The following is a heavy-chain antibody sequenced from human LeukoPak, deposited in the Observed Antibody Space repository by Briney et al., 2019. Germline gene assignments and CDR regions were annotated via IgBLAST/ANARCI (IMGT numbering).Heavy chain of an antibody. Sequence: GRSPRLSCAASGFTFSSYGMHWVRQAPGKGLEWVAVISYDGSNKYYADSVKGRFTISRDNSKNTLYLQMNSLRAEDTAVYYCAKVLRSSWYEVLDVWGQGTTVTVSS. J-gene: IGHJ6*02. D-gene: IGHD6-13*01. CDR2: ISYDGSNK. V-gene: IGHV3-30*18. CDR3: AKVLRSSWYEVLDV. CDR1: GFTFSSYG.